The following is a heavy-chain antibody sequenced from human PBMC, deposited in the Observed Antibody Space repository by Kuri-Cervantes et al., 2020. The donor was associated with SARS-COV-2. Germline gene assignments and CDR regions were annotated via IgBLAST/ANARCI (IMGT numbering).Heavy chain of an antibody. CDR3: ARDIVVVPALPLGWFDP. Sequence: GSLRLSCTVSGGSISSSSYYWGWIRQPPGKGLEWIGSIYYSGSTYYNPSLKSRVTISVDTSKNQFSLKLSSVTAADTAVYYCARDIVVVPALPLGWFDPWGQGTLVTDSS. V-gene: IGHV4-39*02. D-gene: IGHD2-2*01. CDR1: GGSISSSSYY. CDR2: IYYSGST. J-gene: IGHJ5*02.